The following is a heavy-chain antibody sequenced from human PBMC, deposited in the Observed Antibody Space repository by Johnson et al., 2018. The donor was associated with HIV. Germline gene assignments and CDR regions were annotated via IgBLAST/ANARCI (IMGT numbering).Heavy chain of an antibody. D-gene: IGHD3-3*01. J-gene: IGHJ3*02. V-gene: IGHV3-66*01. CDR3: ARDRGITIFAVTIDAFDI. CDR2: IYSGGTT. CDR1: GFTFSTYA. Sequence: VQLVESGGGLVQPGGSLRLSCAASGFTFSTYAIHWVRQAPGKGLEWVSVIYSGGTTDYSDSVKGRFTISRDNSKNTVYLEMNSLRPEDTAVYYCARDRGITIFAVTIDAFDIWGQGTMVTVSS.